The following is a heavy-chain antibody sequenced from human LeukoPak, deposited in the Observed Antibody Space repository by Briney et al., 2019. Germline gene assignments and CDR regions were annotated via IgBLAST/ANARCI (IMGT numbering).Heavy chain of an antibody. J-gene: IGHJ6*04. CDR2: IIPIFGTA. CDR1: GGTFSSYA. D-gene: IGHD2-2*02. V-gene: IGHV1-69*01. Sequence: LVKVSCKASGGTFSSYAISWVRQAPGQGLEWMGGIIPIFGTANYAQKFQGRVTIAADESTSTAYMELSSLRSEDTAVYYCASWNRDIVVVPAAIGGMDVWGKGTTVTVSS. CDR3: ASWNRDIVVVPAAIGGMDV.